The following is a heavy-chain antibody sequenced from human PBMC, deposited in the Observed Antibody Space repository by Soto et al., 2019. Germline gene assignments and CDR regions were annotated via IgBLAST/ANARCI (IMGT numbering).Heavy chain of an antibody. D-gene: IGHD5-18*01. CDR3: AILGKMDTTLGGYYYYAMDL. V-gene: IGHV4-39*01. CDR1: GGSVSRSNCY. CDR2: IYYTGST. Sequence: QLQLQESGPGLVKPSETLSLTCTVSGGSVSRSNCYWGWIRQPPGKGLEWIGSIYYTGSTYYNPSLKNRVTISVDTSKNQFSLKLSSMTATDTAVYYCAILGKMDTTLGGYYYYAMDLWGQGTTVTVSS. J-gene: IGHJ6*02.